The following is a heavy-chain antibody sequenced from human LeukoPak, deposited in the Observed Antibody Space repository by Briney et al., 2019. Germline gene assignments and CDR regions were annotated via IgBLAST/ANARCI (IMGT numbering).Heavy chain of an antibody. J-gene: IGHJ5*02. CDR3: TTEYDSSGYNQYSDNWFDP. CDR2: IKSKTDGGTT. CDR1: GFTFSNAW. V-gene: IGHV3-15*01. Sequence: GGSLRLSCAASGFTFSNAWMSWVRQAPGKGLEWVGRIKSKTDGGTTDYAAPVKGRFTISRDDSKNTLYLQMNSLKTEDTAVYYCTTEYDSSGYNQYSDNWFDPWGQGTLVTVSS. D-gene: IGHD3-22*01.